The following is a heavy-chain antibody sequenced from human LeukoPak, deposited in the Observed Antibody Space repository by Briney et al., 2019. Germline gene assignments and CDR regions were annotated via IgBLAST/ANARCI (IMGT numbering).Heavy chain of an antibody. D-gene: IGHD1/OR15-1a*01. Sequence: ASVKVSCKASGYTSTGYYMHWVRQAPGQGLEWMGWVNPNSGGTNYAQKFQGWVTMTRDTSISTAYMELSRLRSDDTAVYYCARGNRAHYGMDVWGQGTTVTVSS. CDR2: VNPNSGGT. J-gene: IGHJ6*02. CDR1: GYTSTGYY. CDR3: ARGNRAHYGMDV. V-gene: IGHV1-2*04.